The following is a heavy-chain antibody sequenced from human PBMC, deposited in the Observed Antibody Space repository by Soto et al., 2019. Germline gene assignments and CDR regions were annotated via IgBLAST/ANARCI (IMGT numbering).Heavy chain of an antibody. Sequence: EVQLLESGGGLVQPGGSLRLSCAASGFTFSSYAMSWVRQAPGKGLEWVSAISGSGGSTYYADSVKGRFTISRDNSKNTAYGQMNSLRADDTAVDYCPKSGRGRRVVATIYGVGTNNNWFAPWGQGTLVTVSS. D-gene: IGHD3-3*01. CDR2: ISGSGGST. V-gene: IGHV3-23*01. J-gene: IGHJ5*02. CDR1: GFTFSSYA. CDR3: PKSGRGRRVVATIYGVGTNNNWFAP.